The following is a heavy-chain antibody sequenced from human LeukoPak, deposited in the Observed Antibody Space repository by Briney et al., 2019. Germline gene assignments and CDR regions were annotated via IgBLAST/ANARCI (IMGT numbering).Heavy chain of an antibody. CDR3: ARVGREQQLVFYYYYYMDV. V-gene: IGHV3-7*01. CDR2: IKQDGSEK. Sequence: GGSLRLSCAASGFTFSRFWMSWVRQAPGKGLEWVANIKQDGSEKDYVDSVKGRFTISRDNAKNSLYLQMNSLRAEDTAVYYCARVGREQQLVFYYYYYMDVWGKGTTVTVSS. D-gene: IGHD6-13*01. J-gene: IGHJ6*03. CDR1: GFTFSRFW.